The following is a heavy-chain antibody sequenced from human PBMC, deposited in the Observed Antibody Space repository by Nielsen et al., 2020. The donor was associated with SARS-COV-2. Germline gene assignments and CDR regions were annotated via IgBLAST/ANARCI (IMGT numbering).Heavy chain of an antibody. J-gene: IGHJ4*02. CDR3: ARRRDGYNNFDY. CDR1: GYTFTGYY. Sequence: SVKVSCKASGYTFTGYYMHWVRQARGQRLEWIGWIVVGSGYTNYAQKFQERVTITRDMSTSTAYMELSNLRSEDTAVYYCARRRDGYNNFDYWGQGTLVTVSS. V-gene: IGHV1-58*02. D-gene: IGHD5-24*01. CDR2: IVVGSGYT.